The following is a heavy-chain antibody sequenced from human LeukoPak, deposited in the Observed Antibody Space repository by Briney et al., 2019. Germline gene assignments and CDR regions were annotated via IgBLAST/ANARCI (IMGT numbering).Heavy chain of an antibody. Sequence: GESLKISCKGSGYSFTSYWIGWVRQMPGKGLEWLGIIYPGDSDTRYTPSFQGQVSISADRSINTAYLQWSSLKASDTAMYFCARMYHYGSGRRGIDYWGQGTLVTVSS. CDR3: ARMYHYGSGRRGIDY. D-gene: IGHD3-10*01. J-gene: IGHJ4*02. V-gene: IGHV5-51*01. CDR2: IYPGDSDT. CDR1: GYSFTSYW.